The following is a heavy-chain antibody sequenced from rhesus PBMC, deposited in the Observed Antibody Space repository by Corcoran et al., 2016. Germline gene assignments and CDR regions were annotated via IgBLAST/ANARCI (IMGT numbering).Heavy chain of an antibody. CDR1: GGSISSSYYY. J-gene: IGHJ4*01. D-gene: IGHD6-31*01. CDR2: ISYTGRP. Sequence: QVQLQESGPGLMKPSETLSLTCAVSGGSISSSYYYWGWIRQAPGKGLEWIGYISYTGRPSYNPSLKSRVTISRDTSKNQFSLKLSSVTAADTAVYYCARHPVGGYSSDWGQGVLVTVSS. CDR3: ARHPVGGYSSD. V-gene: IGHV4-122*02.